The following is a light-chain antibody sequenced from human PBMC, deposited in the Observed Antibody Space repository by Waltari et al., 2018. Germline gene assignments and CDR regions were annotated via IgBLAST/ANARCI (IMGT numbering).Light chain of an antibody. Sequence: QSALTQPAPVSGSPGQSLTISCTGTSRDIGKYNYVSWYQHLPGKVPKVMISEVTKRPSGVSNRFSGSKSGNTASLTISGLQADDEAEYYCCSDAGSGTYVFGTGTKLTVV. CDR1: SRDIGKYNY. CDR2: EVT. V-gene: IGLV2-23*02. CDR3: CSDAGSGTYV. J-gene: IGLJ1*01.